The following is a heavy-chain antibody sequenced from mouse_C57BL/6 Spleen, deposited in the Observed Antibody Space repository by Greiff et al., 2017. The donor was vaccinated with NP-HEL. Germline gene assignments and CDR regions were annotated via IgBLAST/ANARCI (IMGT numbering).Heavy chain of an antibody. J-gene: IGHJ3*01. D-gene: IGHD1-2*01. CDR2: IWWDDDK. CDR3: ARITTASAREFAY. V-gene: IGHV8-8*01. CDR1: GFSLSTFGMG. Sequence: QVQLKESGPGILQPSQTLCLTCSFSGFSLSTFGMGVGWIRQPSGKGLEWLAYIWWDDDKYYNPALKSRLTISNDTSKNQVFLKIDNVDTADTATYYCARITTASAREFAYWGQGTLVTVSA.